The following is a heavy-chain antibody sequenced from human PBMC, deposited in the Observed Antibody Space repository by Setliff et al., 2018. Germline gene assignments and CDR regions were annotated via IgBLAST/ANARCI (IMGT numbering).Heavy chain of an antibody. D-gene: IGHD2-15*01. CDR2: IKRDGSET. Sequence: GGSLRLSCGASGFSISDYWMNWVRQAPGKGLEWVANIKRDGSETYYMDSVRGRFVISRDNAKNSLYLQMRSLRVEDTALYYCASATLQRKFQSPRGLDVWGQGTTVTGS. J-gene: IGHJ6*02. V-gene: IGHV3-7*01. CDR1: GFSISDYW. CDR3: ASATLQRKFQSPRGLDV.